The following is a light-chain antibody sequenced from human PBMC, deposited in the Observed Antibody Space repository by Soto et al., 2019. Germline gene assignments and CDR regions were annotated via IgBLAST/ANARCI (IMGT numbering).Light chain of an antibody. CDR2: GAS. CDR1: QSVRRNY. Sequence: NVLTQSPGTLSLSSGERATLSSRASQSVRRNYLAWYQQKPGPAPRLRIHGASSRATGIPDRFGGSGSGTDFTRTISRLEPEDFAVYYCQQYASSPLTFGGGTKVEIK. J-gene: IGKJ4*01. CDR3: QQYASSPLT. V-gene: IGKV3-20*01.